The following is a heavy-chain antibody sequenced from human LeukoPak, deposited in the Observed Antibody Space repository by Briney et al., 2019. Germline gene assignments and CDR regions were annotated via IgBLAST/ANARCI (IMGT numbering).Heavy chain of an antibody. CDR1: GGSISSGSYY. V-gene: IGHV4-61*02. CDR2: IYTSGCT. Sequence: SETLSLTCTVSGGSISSGSYYWSWIRQPAGKGLEWLGRIYTSGCTNYNPSLKSRVTISVDTSKNQFSLKLSSVTAADTAVYYCARAHSSGWKQGIAFDIWGQGTMVTVSS. J-gene: IGHJ3*02. D-gene: IGHD6-19*01. CDR3: ARAHSSGWKQGIAFDI.